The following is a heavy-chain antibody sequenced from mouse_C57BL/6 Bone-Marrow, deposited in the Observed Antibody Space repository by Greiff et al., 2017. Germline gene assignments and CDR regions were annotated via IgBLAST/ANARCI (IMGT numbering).Heavy chain of an antibody. V-gene: IGHV14-2*01. Sequence: EVQLQQSGAELVKPGASVKLSCTASGFNFKDYYMHWVKQRTEQGLEWIGRIDPEDGGTKYAPKFQGKATITADTSSNTAYLQLSSLTSEDTAVYYCARGGDDDSSGYTPAWFAYWGQGTLVTVSA. CDR3: ARGGDDDSSGYTPAWFAY. J-gene: IGHJ3*01. CDR1: GFNFKDYY. CDR2: IDPEDGGT. D-gene: IGHD3-2*02.